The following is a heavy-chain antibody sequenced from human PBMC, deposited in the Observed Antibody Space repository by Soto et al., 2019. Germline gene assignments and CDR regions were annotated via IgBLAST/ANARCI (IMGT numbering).Heavy chain of an antibody. CDR1: GGSINSYY. CDR3: VREALAEWERHFDY. CDR2: ISYSGHT. V-gene: IGHV4-59*01. D-gene: IGHD1-26*01. J-gene: IGHJ4*02. Sequence: QVQLQESGPGLVKPSETLSLTCTVSGGSINSYYWSWVRQPPGKGLELIGYISYSGHTNYNPSLQSRVTMSVDTSKNQFSLKLRFVTAADTAVYYCVREALAEWERHFDYWGQGTLVTVSS.